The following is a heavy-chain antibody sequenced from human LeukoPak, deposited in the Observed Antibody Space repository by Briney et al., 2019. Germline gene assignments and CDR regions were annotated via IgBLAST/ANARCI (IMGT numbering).Heavy chain of an antibody. CDR3: ARGTYCSSTSCYALFDY. J-gene: IGHJ4*02. V-gene: IGHV3-21*01. D-gene: IGHD2-2*01. CDR1: GFTFSSYS. CDR2: ISSSSSYI. Sequence: GGSLRLSCAASGFTFSSYSMNWVRQAPGKGLEWVSSISSSSSYIYYADSVKGRFTISRDNAKNSLYLQMNSLRAEYTAVYYCARGTYCSSTSCYALFDYWGQGTLVTVSS.